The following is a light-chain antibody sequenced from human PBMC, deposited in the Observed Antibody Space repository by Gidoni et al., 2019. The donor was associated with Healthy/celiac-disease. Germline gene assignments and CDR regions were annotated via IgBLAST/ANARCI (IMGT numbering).Light chain of an antibody. V-gene: IGLV1-47*01. CDR3: AAWDDSLSGPV. CDR1: SSNIGSNY. J-gene: IGLJ2*01. Sequence: SVLTQPPSASGTPGQRVTLSWSGSSSNIGSNYVDWYQQRPGTAPKLLSYRNNQRPSGVPDRFSGSKSGTSASRAISGLRSEDEADYYCAAWDDSLSGPVFGGGTKLTVL. CDR2: RNN.